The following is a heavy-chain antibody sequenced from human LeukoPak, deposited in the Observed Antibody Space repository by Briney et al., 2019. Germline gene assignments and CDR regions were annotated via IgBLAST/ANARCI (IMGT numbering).Heavy chain of an antibody. CDR2: ISKSGRTT. CDR1: EFNFDSYA. CDR3: AKDHDNTDYYYYFDS. V-gene: IGHV3-23*01. J-gene: IGHJ4*02. Sequence: GGSLRISCAASEFNFDSYATSWVRQAPGKGLEWVSGISKSGRTTFYTDSVKGRFTISRDNSKNTLHLQMNRLRAEDTALYYCAKDHDNTDYYYYFDSWGQGTLVTVSS. D-gene: IGHD2-21*01.